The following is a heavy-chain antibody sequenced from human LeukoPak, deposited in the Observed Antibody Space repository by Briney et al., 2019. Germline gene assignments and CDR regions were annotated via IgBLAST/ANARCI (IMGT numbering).Heavy chain of an antibody. CDR1: GFRFGSYW. D-gene: IGHD6-13*01. CDR3: AKLSSWTDRNFDY. Sequence: GGSLRLSCAASGFRFGSYWMNWVRQVPGKGLEWVSAISGSAGTTYYADSVKGRFTISRDNSKNTLYLQMNSLRAEDTAVYYCAKLSSWTDRNFDYWGQGTLVTVSS. CDR2: ISGSAGTT. J-gene: IGHJ4*02. V-gene: IGHV3-23*01.